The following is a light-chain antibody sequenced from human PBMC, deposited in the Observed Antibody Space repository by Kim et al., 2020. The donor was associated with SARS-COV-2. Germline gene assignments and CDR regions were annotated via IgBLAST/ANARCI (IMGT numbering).Light chain of an antibody. CDR3: QAWDSSSHVV. V-gene: IGLV3-1*01. J-gene: IGLJ2*01. CDR2: QDS. Sequence: SYELTQPPSVSVSPGQTASITCSGDKLGDKYACWYQQKPGQSPVLVIYQDSKRPSGIPERFSGSNSGNTATLTISGTQAMDEADYYCQAWDSSSHVVFGGWTQLTVL. CDR1: KLGDKY.